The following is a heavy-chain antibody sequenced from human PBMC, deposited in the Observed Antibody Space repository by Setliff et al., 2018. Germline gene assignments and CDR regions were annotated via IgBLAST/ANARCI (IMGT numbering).Heavy chain of an antibody. Sequence: GGSLRLSCAASGFTFSDYYMSWIRQAPGKGLEWVSYISSSSSTIYYADSVKGRFTISRDNAKNSLYLQMNSLRAEDTAVYYCARDRADSSWQSDYWGQGTLVTVSS. CDR3: ARDRADSSWQSDY. D-gene: IGHD6-13*01. J-gene: IGHJ4*02. CDR1: GFTFSDYY. CDR2: ISSSSSTI. V-gene: IGHV3-11*01.